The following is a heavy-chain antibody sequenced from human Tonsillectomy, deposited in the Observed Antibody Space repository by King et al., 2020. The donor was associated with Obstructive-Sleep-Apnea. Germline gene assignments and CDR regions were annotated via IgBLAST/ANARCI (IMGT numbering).Heavy chain of an antibody. D-gene: IGHD6-13*01. CDR3: AKDQQQQLVWYYYYGMDV. Sequence: VQLVESGGGLVQPGGSLRLSCAASGFTFSSYAMSWVRQAPGKGLEWVSAISGSGGSTYYADSVKGRFTISRDNSKNTLYLQMNSLRAEDTAVYYCAKDQQQQLVWYYYYGMDVWGQGTTVTVSS. CDR1: GFTFSSYA. CDR2: ISGSGGST. V-gene: IGHV3-23*04. J-gene: IGHJ6*02.